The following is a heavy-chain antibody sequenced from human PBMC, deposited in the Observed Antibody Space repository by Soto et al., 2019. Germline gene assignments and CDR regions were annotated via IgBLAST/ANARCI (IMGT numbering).Heavy chain of an antibody. Sequence: SETLSLNCAVRGWAFRGYYCTWIRWPPGTGLEWIEDINHSGSANYNPSLKSRVTISVDTSKYQFSLKLTSVTAADTALYYCARDKITGLFDYWGQGTLVTAPQ. CDR2: INHSGSA. V-gene: IGHV4-34*01. D-gene: IGHD2-8*02. CDR3: ARDKITGLFDY. J-gene: IGHJ4*02. CDR1: GWAFRGYY.